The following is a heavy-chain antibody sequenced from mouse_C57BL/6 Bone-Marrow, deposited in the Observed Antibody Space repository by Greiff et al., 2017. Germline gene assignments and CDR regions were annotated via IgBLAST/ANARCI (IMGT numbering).Heavy chain of an antibody. V-gene: IGHV5-4*01. Sequence: EVMLVESGGGLVKPGGSLKLSCAASGFTFSSYAMSWVRQTPEKRLEWVATISDGGSYTYYPDNVKGRFTISRDNAKNNLYLQMDHLKSEDTAMYYCARDHYYGSSYKGMDYWGQGTSVTVSS. CDR2: ISDGGSYT. CDR1: GFTFSSYA. D-gene: IGHD1-1*01. J-gene: IGHJ4*01. CDR3: ARDHYYGSSYKGMDY.